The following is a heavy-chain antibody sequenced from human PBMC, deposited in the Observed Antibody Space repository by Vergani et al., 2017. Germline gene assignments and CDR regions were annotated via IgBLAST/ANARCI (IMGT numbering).Heavy chain of an antibody. V-gene: IGHV4-39*07. J-gene: IGHJ4*02. D-gene: IGHD6-19*01. CDR1: GGSISSSSYY. CDR2: IYYSGST. CDR3: ARDGLNTIAVAGT. Sequence: QLQLQESGPGLVKPSETLSLTCTVSGGSISSSSYYWGWIRQPPGKGPEWIGSIYYSGSTYYNPSLKSRVTISVDTSKNQFSLKLSSVTAADTAVYYCARDGLNTIAVAGTWGQGTLVTVSS.